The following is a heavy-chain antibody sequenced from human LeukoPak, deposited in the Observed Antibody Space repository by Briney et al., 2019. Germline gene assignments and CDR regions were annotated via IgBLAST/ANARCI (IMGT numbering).Heavy chain of an antibody. CDR3: ARGQWLDNS. V-gene: IGHV4-34*01. CDR2: INHSGST. J-gene: IGHJ4*02. Sequence: SETLSLTCAVSGGSFSGYYWSWIRQPPGKGLEWIGEINHSGSTNYNPSLKSRVTMSVDTSKNQFSLKLDAVTAADTAVYYCARGQWLDNSWGQGTLVTVSS. CDR1: GGSFSGYY. D-gene: IGHD6-19*01.